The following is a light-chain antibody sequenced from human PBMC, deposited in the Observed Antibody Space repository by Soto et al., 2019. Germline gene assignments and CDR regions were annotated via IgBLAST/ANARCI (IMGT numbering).Light chain of an antibody. CDR2: GAS. CDR3: QQYNNFWT. Sequence: EVVMTQSPDTLSVSPGERVTLSCRASQSLRSNLAWYQQKPGQAPRLLIYGASTRATGISARFSGSGSGTEFTLTISSLQSEDFAVYYCQQYNNFWTFGQGTKVEIK. CDR1: QSLRSN. J-gene: IGKJ1*01. V-gene: IGKV3-15*01.